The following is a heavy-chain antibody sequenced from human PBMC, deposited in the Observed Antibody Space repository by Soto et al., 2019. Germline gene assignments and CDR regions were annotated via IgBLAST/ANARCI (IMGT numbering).Heavy chain of an antibody. J-gene: IGHJ4*02. CDR2: IYYSGST. CDR1: GGSISSGGYY. Sequence: SETLSLTCTVSGGSISSGGYYWSWIRQHPGKGLEWIGYIYYSGSTYYNPSLKSRVTISVDTSKNQFSLKLSSVTAADTAVYYCARATSFSGHHGYWGQGTLVTVSS. CDR3: ARATSFSGHHGY. V-gene: IGHV4-31*03. D-gene: IGHD3-3*02.